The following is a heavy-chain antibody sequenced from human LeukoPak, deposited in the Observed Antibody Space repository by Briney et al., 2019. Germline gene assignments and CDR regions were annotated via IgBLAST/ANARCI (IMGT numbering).Heavy chain of an antibody. CDR1: GFTFSSYS. CDR3: ARGEDYYESSGYYYFDY. V-gene: IGHV3-21*01. D-gene: IGHD3-22*01. Sequence: GGSLRLSCAASGFTFSSYSMNWVRQAPGKGLEWVSSISSSSSYIYYADSVKGRFTISRDNAKNSLYLQMNSLRAEDTAVYYCARGEDYYESSGYYYFDYGGQGPLVTVSS. CDR2: ISSSSSYI. J-gene: IGHJ4*02.